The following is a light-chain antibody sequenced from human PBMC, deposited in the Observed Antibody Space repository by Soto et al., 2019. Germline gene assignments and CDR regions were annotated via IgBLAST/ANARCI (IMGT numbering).Light chain of an antibody. CDR1: SSDVGGYNY. J-gene: IGLJ1*01. CDR2: DVS. Sequence: QSVLTQPASVSGSPGQSITISCTGTSSDVGGYNYVSWYQQHPGKAPKLMIYDVSNRPSGVSNRFSGSKSGNTASLTISGLQAEDEADYYCSSYTSSNWYVFGTGTRSPS. V-gene: IGLV2-14*01. CDR3: SSYTSSNWYV.